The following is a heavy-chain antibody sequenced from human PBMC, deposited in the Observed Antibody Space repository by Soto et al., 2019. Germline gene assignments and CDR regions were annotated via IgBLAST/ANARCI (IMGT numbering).Heavy chain of an antibody. CDR3: EHRQQLAPSITFDY. Sequence: QITLKESGPTLVKPTQTLTLTCTFSGFSLSTSGVGVGWIRQPPGKALEWLALIYWDDDKRYSPSLKSRLTITKDTAKNQVVLTMTNMDPVDTATYYCEHRQQLAPSITFDYWGQGTLVTVSS. CDR1: GFSLSTSGVG. V-gene: IGHV2-5*02. J-gene: IGHJ4*02. D-gene: IGHD6-13*01. CDR2: IYWDDDK.